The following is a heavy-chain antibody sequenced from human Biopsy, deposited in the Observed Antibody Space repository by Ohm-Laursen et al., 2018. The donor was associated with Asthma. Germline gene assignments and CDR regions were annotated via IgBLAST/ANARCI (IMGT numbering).Heavy chain of an antibody. J-gene: IGHJ3*02. V-gene: IGHV4-30-2*01. CDR2: ISPSGNT. CDR1: GGSISSGDYS. D-gene: IGHD4-17*01. CDR3: ARDYGDYVWRAFDI. Sequence: SQTLSLTWAVSGGSISSGDYSWSWIRQPPGKGLEWIGFISPSGNTYYSPSLKSRLTISVDRSKNQFSLRLSSVTAADTAMYYCARDYGDYVWRAFDIWCQGTMVTVSS.